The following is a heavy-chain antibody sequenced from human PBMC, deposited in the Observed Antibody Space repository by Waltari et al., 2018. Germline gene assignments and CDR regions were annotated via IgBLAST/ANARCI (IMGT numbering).Heavy chain of an antibody. CDR2: ISYDGSKK. D-gene: IGHD6-13*01. V-gene: IGHV3-30*15. J-gene: IGHJ6*02. CDR3: ARGDEQLVSRYFYYAMDV. Sequence: QVQLVESGGGVVQPGRSLRLSCAAFGMSFSHYAMHWVRQAPGKGLGGVAVISYDGSKKYYVDSVRGRFTISRDNAKNTLYVQMSSLRMEDTAIYYCARGDEQLVSRYFYYAMDVWGQGTPVTVSS. CDR1: GMSFSHYA.